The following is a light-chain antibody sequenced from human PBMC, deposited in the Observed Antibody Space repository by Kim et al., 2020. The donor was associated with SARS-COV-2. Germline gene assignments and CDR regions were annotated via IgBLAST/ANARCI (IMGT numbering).Light chain of an antibody. CDR1: KMISGY. CDR2: AAS. Sequence: SGGDRVTITCRASKMISGYLNWYQQPPGKAPKLLIYAASSLQSGVASRFSGSGSGTDFTLTISSLQPEDFATYYCQQSFTTPLLAFGGGTKVDIK. CDR3: QQSFTTPLLA. J-gene: IGKJ4*01. V-gene: IGKV1-39*01.